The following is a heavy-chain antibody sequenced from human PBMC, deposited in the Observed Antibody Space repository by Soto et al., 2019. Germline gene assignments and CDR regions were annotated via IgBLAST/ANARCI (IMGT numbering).Heavy chain of an antibody. D-gene: IGHD6-13*01. V-gene: IGHV3-23*01. J-gene: IGHJ5*02. CDR2: ISGSDDGT. Sequence: EVQLLESGGGLVQPGGSLRLSCAASGFTFSNYAMSWVRQAPGKGLAWVSGISGSDDGTFYADSVKGRFTVSRDNSKNTLYLQMTSLRAEDTAVYYCAKGPYSGSSYNWFDPWGQGTLVTVSS. CDR3: AKGPYSGSSYNWFDP. CDR1: GFTFSNYA.